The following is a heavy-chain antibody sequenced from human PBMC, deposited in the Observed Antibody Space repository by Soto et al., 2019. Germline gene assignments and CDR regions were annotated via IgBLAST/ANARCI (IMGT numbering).Heavy chain of an antibody. V-gene: IGHV4-59*01. CDR2: ITYTGST. CDR1: GGSIRTYY. CDR3: ERVPPPGQAIFGVAYTPNWFDP. J-gene: IGHJ5*02. Sequence: QVQLQESGPGLVKPSETLSLTCTVSGGSIRTYYWTWIRQPPGKGLEWIGYITYTGSTNYNPSLTSRATISVDTSKRQCSLKLSSVTAADTAMYYCERVPPPGQAIFGVAYTPNWFDPWGQGALVTVSP. D-gene: IGHD3-3*01.